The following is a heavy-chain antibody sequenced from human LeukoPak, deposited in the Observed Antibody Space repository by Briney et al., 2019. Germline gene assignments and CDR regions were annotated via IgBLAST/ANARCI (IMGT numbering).Heavy chain of an antibody. D-gene: IGHD3-16*01. CDR1: GGSISSGGYY. CDR2: IYYSGST. V-gene: IGHV4-31*03. Sequence: SQTLSLTCTVPGGSISSGGYYWSWIRQHPGKGLEWIGYIYYSGSTYYNPSLKSRVTISVDTSKNQFSLKLSSVTAADTAVYYCARVRSQYYSWDWFDPWGQGTLVTVSS. CDR3: ARVRSQYYSWDWFDP. J-gene: IGHJ5*02.